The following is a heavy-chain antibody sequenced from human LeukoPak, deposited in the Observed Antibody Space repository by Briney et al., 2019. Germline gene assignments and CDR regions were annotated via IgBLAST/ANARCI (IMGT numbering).Heavy chain of an antibody. J-gene: IGHJ4*02. V-gene: IGHV3-7*01. CDR1: GFTFSSYW. Sequence: GGSLRLSCAASGFTFSSYWMSWVRQAPGKGLEWVANIKQDGSEKYYVDSVKGRFTISRDNAKNTVYLQMNSLRAGDTAVYHCAREGTVTPYNFDYWGQGTLVTVSS. CDR2: IKQDGSEK. CDR3: AREGTVTPYNFDY. D-gene: IGHD4-17*01.